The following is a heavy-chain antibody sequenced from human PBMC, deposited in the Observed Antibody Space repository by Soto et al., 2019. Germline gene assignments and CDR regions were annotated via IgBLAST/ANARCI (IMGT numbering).Heavy chain of an antibody. CDR1: GFTFSSYA. CDR3: AKGLTCGPPHYHCYMDV. D-gene: IGHD2-21*01. J-gene: IGHJ6*03. V-gene: IGHV3-23*01. CDR2: ITSSGGST. Sequence: SLRLSCAASGFTFSSYAMSWVRQAPGKGLEWVSTITSSGGSTYYPDSVKGRFTISRDNSKNTLYLQMSSLRADDTAVYYCAKGLTCGPPHYHCYMDVRGKGTTVTLSS.